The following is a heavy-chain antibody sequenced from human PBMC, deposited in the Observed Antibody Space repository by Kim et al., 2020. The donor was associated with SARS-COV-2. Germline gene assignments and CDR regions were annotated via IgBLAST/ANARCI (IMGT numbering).Heavy chain of an antibody. J-gene: IGHJ5*01. D-gene: IGHD3-3*01. Sequence: GGSLRLSCAASGFTFSSYGMHWVRQAPGKGLEWVAVISYDGSNKYYADSVKGRFTISRDNSKNTLYLQMNSLRAEDTAVYYCAKDGSDYDFWSGYSLNN. CDR2: ISYDGSNK. V-gene: IGHV3-30*18. CDR1: GFTFSSYG. CDR3: AKDGSDYDFWSGYSLNN.